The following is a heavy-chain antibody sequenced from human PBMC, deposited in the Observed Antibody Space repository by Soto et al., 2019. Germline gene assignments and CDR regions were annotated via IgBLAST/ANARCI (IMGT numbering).Heavy chain of an antibody. D-gene: IGHD3-10*01. V-gene: IGHV1-18*01. J-gene: IGHJ6*03. Sequence: QVQLVQSGAEVKKPGASVKVSCKASGYSFTSHGISWVRQAPGQGLEWMAWISDSNGDTNYAQKFQGRVTVTTDTSTSTGYMELRSLRSEDTAVYYCARMVRGSNIDYYHYMDVWGKGTTVTVSS. CDR3: ARMVRGSNIDYYHYMDV. CDR2: ISDSNGDT. CDR1: GYSFTSHG.